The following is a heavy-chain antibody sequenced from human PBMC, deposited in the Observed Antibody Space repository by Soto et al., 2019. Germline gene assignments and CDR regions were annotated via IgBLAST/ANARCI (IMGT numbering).Heavy chain of an antibody. V-gene: IGHV4-59*01. J-gene: IGHJ5*02. Sequence: SETLSLTCTVPGGSISSYYWSWIRQPPGKGLEWIGYIYYSGSTNYNPSLKSRVTISVDTSKNQFSLKLSSVTAADTAVYYCAREYYYDSSGYVNWFDPWGQGTLVTVSS. CDR3: AREYYYDSSGYVNWFDP. D-gene: IGHD3-22*01. CDR1: GGSISSYY. CDR2: IYYSGST.